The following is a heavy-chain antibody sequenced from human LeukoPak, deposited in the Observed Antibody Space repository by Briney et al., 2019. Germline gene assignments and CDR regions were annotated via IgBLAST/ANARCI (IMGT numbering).Heavy chain of an antibody. V-gene: IGHV3-30*18. D-gene: IGHD3-16*01. CDR2: MSHDESYI. J-gene: IGHJ4*02. CDR3: AKTMWPTGGGETFDN. CDR1: GFSFKTYA. Sequence: PGGSLRLSCAASGFSFKTYAMHWVRQAPGKGLEWVAVMSHDESYIHYADSVKGRFSISRDTPKNTLFLQMDGLRIEDTAIYYCAKTMWPTGGGETFDNWGQGTLVTVSS.